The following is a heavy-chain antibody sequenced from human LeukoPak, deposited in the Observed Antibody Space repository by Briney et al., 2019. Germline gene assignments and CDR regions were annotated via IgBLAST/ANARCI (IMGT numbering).Heavy chain of an antibody. D-gene: IGHD3-3*01. Sequence: SETLSLTCAVSGGSISSGGYSWSWIRQPPGKGLEWIGYIYYSGSTYYNPSLKSRVTISVDTSKNQFSLKLSSVTAADTAVYYCARGCLPDSRRYFDLWGRGTLVTVSS. J-gene: IGHJ2*01. V-gene: IGHV4-30-2*01. CDR1: GGSISSGGYS. CDR3: ARGCLPDSRRYFDL. CDR2: IYYSGST.